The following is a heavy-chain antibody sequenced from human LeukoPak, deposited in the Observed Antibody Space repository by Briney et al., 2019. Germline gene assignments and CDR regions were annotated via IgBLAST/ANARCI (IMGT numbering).Heavy chain of an antibody. J-gene: IGHJ1*01. V-gene: IGHV3-33*01. CDR3: ARVGYCSGGSCYDYFQH. CDR1: GFTFSSYG. CDR2: IWYDGSNK. Sequence: GRSLRLSCAASGFTFSSYGMHWVRQAPGKGLEWVAVIWYDGSNKYYADSVKGRFTISRDNSKNTLYLQMNSLRAEDTAVYYCARVGYCSGGSCYDYFQHWGQGTLVTVSS. D-gene: IGHD2-15*01.